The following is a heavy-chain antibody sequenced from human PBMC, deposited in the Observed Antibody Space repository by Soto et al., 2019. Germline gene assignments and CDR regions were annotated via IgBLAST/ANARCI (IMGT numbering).Heavy chain of an antibody. CDR2: IYYSGST. J-gene: IGHJ4*02. Sequence: SETLSLTCTVSGGSISSGEHYWNWIRQHPGKGLEWIAYIYYSGSTYLNPSLRSRVTISRDTSKNQFSLQLSSVTAADTAVYYCARDPDFGDFNYFDYWGQGIRVTVSS. V-gene: IGHV4-31*03. CDR3: ARDPDFGDFNYFDY. CDR1: GGSISSGEHY. D-gene: IGHD4-17*01.